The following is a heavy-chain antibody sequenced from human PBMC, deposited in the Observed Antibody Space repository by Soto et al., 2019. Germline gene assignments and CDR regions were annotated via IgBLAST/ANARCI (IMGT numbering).Heavy chain of an antibody. J-gene: IGHJ5*02. D-gene: IGHD3-10*01. CDR3: ARGGDYGTTPNWFDP. Sequence: SETLSLTCAVYNESFSGYYWCWIRQPPGKGLEWIGEIHHSRSTNHNPSLKSRVTISLDTSKNQFSLKLTSVTAADTAAYYCARGGDYGTTPNWFDPWGQGTLVTVSS. CDR1: NESFSGYY. V-gene: IGHV4-34*01. CDR2: IHHSRST.